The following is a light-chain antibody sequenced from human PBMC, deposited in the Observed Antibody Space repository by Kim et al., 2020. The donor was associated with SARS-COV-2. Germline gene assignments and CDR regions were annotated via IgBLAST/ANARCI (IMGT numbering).Light chain of an antibody. J-gene: IGKJ1*01. Sequence: SPGERATLPCRASQSVSSSYLAWYQQKPGQAPRLLIYGASSRATGIPDRFSGSGSETDFTLTISRLEPEDFAVYYCQQYGSSPQTFGQGTKVEIK. CDR3: QQYGSSPQT. CDR2: GAS. V-gene: IGKV3-20*01. CDR1: QSVSSSY.